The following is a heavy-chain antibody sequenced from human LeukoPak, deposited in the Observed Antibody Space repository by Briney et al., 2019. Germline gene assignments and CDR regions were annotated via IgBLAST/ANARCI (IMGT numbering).Heavy chain of an antibody. Sequence: PGGSLRLSCAASGFTFSTYFMNWVRQAPGRGLEWVSSISTTSSYIYYEDSVKGRFTISRDNAKNSLYLQMNGLRAEDTAVYYCARDESPRYYYNSDYYPDAFDIWGRGTMVTVSS. CDR2: ISTTSSYI. V-gene: IGHV3-21*01. D-gene: IGHD3-22*01. J-gene: IGHJ3*02. CDR3: ARDESPRYYYNSDYYPDAFDI. CDR1: GFTFSTYF.